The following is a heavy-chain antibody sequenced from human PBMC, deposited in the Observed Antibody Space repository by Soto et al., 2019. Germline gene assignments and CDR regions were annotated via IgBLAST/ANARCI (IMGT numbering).Heavy chain of an antibody. CDR1: GFTFSSYA. D-gene: IGHD2-2*01. V-gene: IGHV3-23*01. CDR3: ARHRYCSSTSCWFFDY. Sequence: GGSLRLSCAASGFTFSSYAMSWVRQAPGKGLEWVSAISGSGGSTYYADSVKGRFTISRDNSKNTLYLQMNSLRAEDTAVYYCARHRYCSSTSCWFFDYWGQGTLVTVSS. J-gene: IGHJ4*02. CDR2: ISGSGGST.